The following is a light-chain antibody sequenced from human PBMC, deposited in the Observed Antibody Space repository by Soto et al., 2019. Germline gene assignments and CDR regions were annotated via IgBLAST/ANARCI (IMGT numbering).Light chain of an antibody. CDR2: AAS. CDR3: KQLDSYPFT. V-gene: IGKV1-9*01. Sequence: DIQLTQSPSFLSASVGDRVTITCRASQGISSYLAWYQQNPGKAPKLLIYAASTLQSGVPSRFSGSGSGTVFTLTISSLQPEDFATYYCKQLDSYPFTFGPGTKLDIK. J-gene: IGKJ3*01. CDR1: QGISSY.